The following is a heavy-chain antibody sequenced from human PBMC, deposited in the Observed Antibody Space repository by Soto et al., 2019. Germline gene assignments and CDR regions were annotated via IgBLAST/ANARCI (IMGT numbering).Heavy chain of an antibody. J-gene: IGHJ6*02. V-gene: IGHV4-31*03. CDR2: IYYSGST. D-gene: IGHD3-10*01. CDR3: ARGAGSYYYYYYGMDV. Sequence: SETLSLTCTVSGGSISSGGYYWSWIRQHPGKGLEWIGYIYYSGSTYYNPSLKSRVTISVDTSKNQFSLKLSSVTAADTSVYYCARGAGSYYYYYYGMDVWGQGTTVTVSS. CDR1: GGSISSGGYY.